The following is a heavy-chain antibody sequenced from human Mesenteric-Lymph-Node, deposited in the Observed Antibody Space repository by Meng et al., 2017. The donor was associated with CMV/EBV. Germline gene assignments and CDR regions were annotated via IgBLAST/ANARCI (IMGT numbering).Heavy chain of an antibody. D-gene: IGHD2-2*01. Sequence: LRLSCGVFGESLSGYYWTWIRQPPGKGLEWIGEISHGGGTNYIPSLKSRVTLSVDTSKNQLPLKLSSVTAADTAVYYCARAVCDRTNCYSFFGSWGQGTLVTVS. CDR2: ISHGGGT. CDR1: GESLSGYY. J-gene: IGHJ4*02. V-gene: IGHV4-34*01. CDR3: ARAVCDRTNCYSFFGS.